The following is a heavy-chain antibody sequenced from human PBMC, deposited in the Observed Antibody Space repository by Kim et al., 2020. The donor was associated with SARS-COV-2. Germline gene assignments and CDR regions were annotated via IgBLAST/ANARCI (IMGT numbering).Heavy chain of an antibody. CDR3: ASPYCSGGSCQFDY. V-gene: IGHV4-34*01. J-gene: IGHJ4*02. D-gene: IGHD2-15*01. Sequence: NPSLKSRVTISVDTAKNQFSLKLSSVTAADTAVYYCASPYCSGGSCQFDYWGQGTLVTVSS.